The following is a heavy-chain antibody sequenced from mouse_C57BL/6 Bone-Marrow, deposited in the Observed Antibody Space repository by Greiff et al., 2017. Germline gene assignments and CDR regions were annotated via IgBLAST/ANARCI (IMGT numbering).Heavy chain of an antibody. D-gene: IGHD2-1*01. CDR1: GFTFSSYA. Sequence: EVHLVESGEGLVKPGGSLKLSCAASGFTFSSYAMSWVRQTPEKRLEWVAYISSGGDYIYYADTVKGRFTISSDNARNPLYLQMSSLKSEDTAMYYCTQMGGKNYGNYEYFDYWGQGTTLTVSS. V-gene: IGHV5-9-1*02. CDR2: ISSGGDYI. CDR3: TQMGGKNYGNYEYFDY. J-gene: IGHJ2*01.